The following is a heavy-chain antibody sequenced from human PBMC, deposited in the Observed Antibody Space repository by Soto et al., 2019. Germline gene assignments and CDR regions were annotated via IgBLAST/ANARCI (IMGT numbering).Heavy chain of an antibody. Sequence: QVQLQESGPGLVKPSETLSLTCTVSGGSISSYYWSWIRQPSGKGLEWIGRIYTSGSTNYNPSLKSRITMTLDTSKNQVTLRQSSVTAANGAVYYCARDPGIAVARFAFDIGGQGTMVTVSS. J-gene: IGHJ3*02. CDR3: ARDPGIAVARFAFDI. D-gene: IGHD6-19*01. V-gene: IGHV4-4*07. CDR2: IYTSGST. CDR1: GGSISSYY.